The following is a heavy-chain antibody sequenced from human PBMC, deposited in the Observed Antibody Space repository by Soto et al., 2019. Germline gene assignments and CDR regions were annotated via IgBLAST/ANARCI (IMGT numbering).Heavy chain of an antibody. D-gene: IGHD3-10*01. CDR3: ARGRYGSGTVDY. J-gene: IGHJ4*02. V-gene: IGHV4-59*01. CDR2: SYSSETT. CDR1: GGSIRGYY. Sequence: QVQLQESGPGLVKPSETLSLTCSVSGGSIRGYYWSWMRQTPGKGLEWIGYSYSSETTNNNPSLKSRSTISLDTSKRQVSLRLTSVTAADTALYFCARGRYGSGTVDYWGQGILVTVSS.